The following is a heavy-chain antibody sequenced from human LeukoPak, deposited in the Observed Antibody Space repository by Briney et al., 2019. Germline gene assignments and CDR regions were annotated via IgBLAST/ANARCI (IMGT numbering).Heavy chain of an antibody. CDR2: FHPNSGGT. J-gene: IGHJ4*02. D-gene: IGHD2-2*01. CDR3: ARETRGIVVVPAAFDY. CDR1: GYTFTGYY. V-gene: IGHV1-2*02. Sequence: GASVKVSCKASGYTFTGYYMHWVRQAPGQGLEWMGWFHPNSGGTNYAQKFQGRVTMTRDTSISTAYMELSRLRSDDTAVYYCARETRGIVVVPAAFDYWGQGTLVTVSS.